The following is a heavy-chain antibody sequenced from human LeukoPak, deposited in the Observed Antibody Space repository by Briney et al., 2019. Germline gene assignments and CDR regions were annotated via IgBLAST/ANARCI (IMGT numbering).Heavy chain of an antibody. CDR1: GYTFTSYY. J-gene: IGHJ4*02. CDR3: ARGHQYYYDSSGYYFDY. Sequence: GASVKVSCKASGYTFTSYYMHWVRQAPGQGLEWMGIINPSGGSTSYAQKFQGRVTMTRDMSTSTVYMELSSLRSEDTAVYYCARGHQYYYDSSGYYFDYWGQGTLVTVSS. V-gene: IGHV1-46*01. CDR2: INPSGGST. D-gene: IGHD3-22*01.